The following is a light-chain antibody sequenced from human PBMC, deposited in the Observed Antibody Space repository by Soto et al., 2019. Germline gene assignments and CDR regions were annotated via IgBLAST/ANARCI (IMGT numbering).Light chain of an antibody. Sequence: EMVMTQSPATLSVTPGERATNTCRASQRLSSNLAWYQHKPGQAPRLLVYGASTRATGVPARFSGSGSGTEFTLTICSLQSEDFAVYYCQQYDIWPWTFGQGTKV. CDR3: QQYDIWPWT. CDR2: GAS. J-gene: IGKJ1*01. V-gene: IGKV3-15*01. CDR1: QRLSSN.